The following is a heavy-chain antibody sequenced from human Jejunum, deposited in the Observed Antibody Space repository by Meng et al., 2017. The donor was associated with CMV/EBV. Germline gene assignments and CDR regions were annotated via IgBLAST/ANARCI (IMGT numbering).Heavy chain of an antibody. D-gene: IGHD2-21*02. CDR2: ISYDGNNE. Sequence: ASAFSIRSPAMPWVRQAPGKGLEWVAVISYDGNNEFHADSVKGRFTISRDNSKNSLYLQMNSLRVEDTAVYYCAKERGMTRAFDIWGQGTMVTVSS. CDR1: AFSIRSPA. V-gene: IGHV3-30*04. J-gene: IGHJ3*02. CDR3: AKERGMTRAFDI.